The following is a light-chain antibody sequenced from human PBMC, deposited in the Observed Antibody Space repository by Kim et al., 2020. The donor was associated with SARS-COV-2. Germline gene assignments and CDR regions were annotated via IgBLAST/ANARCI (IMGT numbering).Light chain of an antibody. CDR3: QQYNSWPLT. J-gene: IGKJ4*01. CDR2: AAS. Sequence: DIQMTQSPSSLSASVGDGVTITCRASQDIRNDLAWYQQKPGKAPKPLIYAASGLHNGVPSKFSGSGFGTDFILTINSLQPEDFAVYYCQQYNSWPLTFGGGTKVDIK. V-gene: IGKV1-16*02. CDR1: QDIRND.